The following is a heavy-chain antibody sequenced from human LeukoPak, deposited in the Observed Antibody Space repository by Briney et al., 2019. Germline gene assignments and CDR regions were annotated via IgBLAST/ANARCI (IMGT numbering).Heavy chain of an antibody. V-gene: IGHV3-11*01. D-gene: IGHD2-15*01. CDR3: ARVLRYCSGGNCYSGGLGYMDV. CDR1: GFTFSDYN. CDR2: ISRSGSTK. J-gene: IGHJ6*03. Sequence: GGSLRLSCAASGFTFSDYNMRWTRQAPGKGLEWVSSISRSGSTKYYADSVKGRFTISRDNAKNSLFLQMNSLRAEDTAVYYCARVLRYCSGGNCYSGGLGYMDVWGKGTTVTISS.